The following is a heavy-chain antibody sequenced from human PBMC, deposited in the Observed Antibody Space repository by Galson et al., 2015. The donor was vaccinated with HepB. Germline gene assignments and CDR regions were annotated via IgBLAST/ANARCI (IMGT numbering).Heavy chain of an antibody. Sequence: SLRLSCAASGFTFSSYGMHWVRQAPGKGLEWVAVISYDGSNKYYADSVKGRFTISRDNSKNTLYLQMNSLRAEDTAVYYCAKDRRRIAVVPSDYWGQGTLVTVSS. J-gene: IGHJ4*02. CDR3: AKDRRRIAVVPSDY. V-gene: IGHV3-30*18. D-gene: IGHD6-19*01. CDR1: GFTFSSYG. CDR2: ISYDGSNK.